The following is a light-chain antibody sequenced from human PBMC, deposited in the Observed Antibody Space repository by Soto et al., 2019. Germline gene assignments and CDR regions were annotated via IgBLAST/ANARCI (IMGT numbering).Light chain of an antibody. CDR3: QQLFDSPIT. V-gene: IGKV1-33*01. CDR1: QDISNY. Sequence: DIQMTQSPSSLSASVGYRVTITCQASQDISNYLNWYQQKPGKAPKLLIYDASNLETGVPSRFSGSGSGTDFTFTITSLQPEDFATYYCQQLFDSPITFGQGTRLEIK. J-gene: IGKJ5*01. CDR2: DAS.